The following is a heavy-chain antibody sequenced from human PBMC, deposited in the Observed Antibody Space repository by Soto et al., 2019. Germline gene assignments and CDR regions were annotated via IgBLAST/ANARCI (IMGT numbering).Heavy chain of an antibody. CDR1: GFTFSGYW. CDR2: ISPDGSEE. V-gene: IGHV3-7*04. Sequence: EVQLVESGGGLVQPGGSLRLSCAASGFTFSGYWMTWVRQAPGNGLGGVANISPDGSEEYYVDSVKGRFTISRDNAKNSVYLQMNSLSGEDTALYYCTRDLNHDTGPWGQGTQVTVSS. J-gene: IGHJ5*02. D-gene: IGHD2-8*02. CDR3: TRDLNHDTGP.